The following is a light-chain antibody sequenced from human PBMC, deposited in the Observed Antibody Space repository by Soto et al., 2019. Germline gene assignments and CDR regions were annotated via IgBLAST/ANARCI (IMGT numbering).Light chain of an antibody. CDR2: NNN. CDR3: AAWDDSLNTVI. CDR1: SSNIGSNT. V-gene: IGLV1-44*01. J-gene: IGLJ2*01. Sequence: QSVLTQPPSASGTPGQRVTISCSGSSSNIGSNTVNWYQQLPGTAPKLLIYNNNQRPSGVPERFSGSKSGTSASLAISGLQSEDEADYYCAAWDDSLNTVIFGGGTKLTVL.